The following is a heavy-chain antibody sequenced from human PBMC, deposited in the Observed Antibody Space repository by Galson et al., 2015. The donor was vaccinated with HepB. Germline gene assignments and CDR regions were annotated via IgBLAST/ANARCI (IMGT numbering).Heavy chain of an antibody. V-gene: IGHV3-33*05. CDR3: AKDGDYYLDF. Sequence: SLRLSCAASGFIFSDYGMHWVRQAPGKGLEWVAVISVTGSDEYYADSVKGRFTISRDSSRNTLYLQMNNLRPEGTAIYYCAKDGDYYLDFWGQGTLVTVSS. CDR1: GFIFSDYG. CDR2: ISVTGSDE. J-gene: IGHJ4*01. D-gene: IGHD7-27*01.